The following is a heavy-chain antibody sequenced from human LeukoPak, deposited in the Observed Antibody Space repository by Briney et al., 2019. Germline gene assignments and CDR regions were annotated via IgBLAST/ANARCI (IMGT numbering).Heavy chain of an antibody. CDR3: ARGRVTATDGFDI. J-gene: IGHJ3*02. Sequence: GASVKVSCKVSGYTFTSYFIHWVRQAPGEGLEWMGIINPTGGSTRYAQKFQGRVTMTRDTSTSTVYMELSSLRSEDTAVYYCARGRVTATDGFDIWGQGTTVIVSS. V-gene: IGHV1-46*01. D-gene: IGHD2-21*02. CDR2: INPTGGST. CDR1: GYTFTSYF.